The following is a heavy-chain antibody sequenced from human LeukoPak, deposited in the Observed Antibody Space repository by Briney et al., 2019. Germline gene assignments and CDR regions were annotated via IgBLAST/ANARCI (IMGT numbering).Heavy chain of an antibody. D-gene: IGHD3-16*01. CDR2: INHNGNVN. CDR3: ARGGGLDV. V-gene: IGHV3-7*03. J-gene: IGHJ6*02. Sequence: GGSLRLSCAASGFTFSSYRMNWARQAPGKGLEWVASINHNGNVNYYVDSVKGRFTISRDNAKNSLYLQMSNLRAEDTAVYFCARGGGLDVWGQGATVTVSS. CDR1: GFTFSSYR.